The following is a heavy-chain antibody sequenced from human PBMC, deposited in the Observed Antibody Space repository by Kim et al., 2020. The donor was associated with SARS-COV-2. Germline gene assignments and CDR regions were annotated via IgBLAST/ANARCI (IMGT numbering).Heavy chain of an antibody. J-gene: IGHJ4*02. CDR2: ISGSGGST. V-gene: IGHV3-23*01. CDR1: GFTFSSYA. Sequence: GGSLRLSCAASGFTFSSYAMSCVRQAPGKGLEWVSAISGSGGSTYYADSVTGRFTTPRDNFKNTLYLQMNSLSAEDTAVYYCAKGAYYYDSSGYSIFDYWGQGTLVTVSS. CDR3: AKGAYYYDSSGYSIFDY. D-gene: IGHD3-22*01.